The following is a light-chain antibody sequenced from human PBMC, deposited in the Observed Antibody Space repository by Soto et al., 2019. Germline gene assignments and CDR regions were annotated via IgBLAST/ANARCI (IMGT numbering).Light chain of an antibody. Sequence: QLTQSPSSLSASVGDRVTITCRASQGISSYLAWYQQKPGKAPKLLIYAASTLQSGVPSRFSGSGSGTDFTLTISSLQPEDFATYYCQQLNSYLPLTFGGGTKVEIK. V-gene: IGKV1-9*01. CDR1: QGISSY. CDR2: AAS. CDR3: QQLNSYLPLT. J-gene: IGKJ4*01.